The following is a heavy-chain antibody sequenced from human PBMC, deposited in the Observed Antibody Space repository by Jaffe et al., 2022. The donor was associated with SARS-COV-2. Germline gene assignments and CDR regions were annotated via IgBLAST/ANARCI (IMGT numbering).Heavy chain of an antibody. D-gene: IGHD6-19*01. V-gene: IGHV3-15*01. CDR2: IKSKTDGGTT. CDR1: GFTFSNAW. Sequence: EVQLVESGGGLVKPGGSLRLSCAASGFTFSNAWMSWVRQAPGKGLEWVGRIKSKTDGGTTDYAAPVKGRFTISRDDSKNTLYLQMNSLKTEDTAVYYCTTEPQWLVYFDYWGQGTLVTVSS. CDR3: TTEPQWLVYFDY. J-gene: IGHJ4*02.